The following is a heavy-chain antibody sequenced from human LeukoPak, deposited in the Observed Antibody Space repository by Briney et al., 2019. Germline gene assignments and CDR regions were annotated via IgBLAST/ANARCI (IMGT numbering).Heavy chain of an antibody. CDR3: ARVADGDKYGGRDY. V-gene: IGHV3-48*01. D-gene: IGHD5-24*01. J-gene: IGHJ4*02. CDR1: GFAFSSYN. CDR2: IGSSGSPT. Sequence: GGSLRLSCAASGFAFSSYNMNWVRQAPGKGLEWISYIGSSGSPTHYADSVGGRFTISRDNAKNSLYLQMNSLRVEDTAVYYCARVADGDKYGGRDYWGQGALVIVSS.